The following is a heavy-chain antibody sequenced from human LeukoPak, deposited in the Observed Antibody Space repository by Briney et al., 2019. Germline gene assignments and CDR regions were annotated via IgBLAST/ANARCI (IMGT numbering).Heavy chain of an antibody. CDR2: INHSGST. CDR1: GGSFSGYY. Sequence: SETLSLTCAVYGGSFSGYYWSWLRQPPGKGLEWIGEINHSGSTNYSPSLKSRVTISLDTSRSHFSLNLTSVTAADTAVYYCARGRRYSFAYYFDSWGQGILVTVSS. CDR3: ARGRRYSFAYYFDS. D-gene: IGHD5-18*01. J-gene: IGHJ4*02. V-gene: IGHV4-34*01.